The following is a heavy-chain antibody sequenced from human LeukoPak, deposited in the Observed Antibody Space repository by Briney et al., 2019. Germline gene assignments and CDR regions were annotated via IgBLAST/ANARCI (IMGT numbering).Heavy chain of an antibody. V-gene: IGHV3-11*01. J-gene: IGHJ4*02. Sequence: GGSLTLSCADSGYTFSDYYMSWLRQSPGKGLEWVSYISSSGSTIYYADSVKGRYTISRNNANNTLHQQINSLRAEDTAVYYCARDSYGDYGYWGQGTLVTVSS. CDR2: ISSSGSTI. D-gene: IGHD4-17*01. CDR1: GYTFSDYY. CDR3: ARDSYGDYGY.